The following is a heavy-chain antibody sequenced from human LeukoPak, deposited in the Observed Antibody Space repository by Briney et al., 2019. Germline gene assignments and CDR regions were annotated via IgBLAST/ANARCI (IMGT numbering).Heavy chain of an antibody. D-gene: IGHD2-2*01. CDR2: IIPILGIA. CDR3: ARGLCSSTNCYLSWFDP. CDR1: GGTFSSYT. J-gene: IGHJ5*02. V-gene: IGHV1-69*02. Sequence: SVKVSCKASGGTFSSYTISWVRQAPGQGLEWMGRIIPILGIANYAQKFQGRVTITADKSTSTAYMELSSLRSEDTAVYYCARGLCSSTNCYLSWFDPWGQGTLVTVSS.